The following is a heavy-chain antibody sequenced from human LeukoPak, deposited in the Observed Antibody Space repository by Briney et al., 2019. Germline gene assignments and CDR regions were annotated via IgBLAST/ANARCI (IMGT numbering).Heavy chain of an antibody. Sequence: ASVKVSCKASGYSFSSFGINWVRHAPGQGLEWMGWISAYNGDTNYAQNLQGRVTMTTDTSTSTAYMDLRSLTSDDTAVYYCARGGYYGSGSFPDYWGQGTLVTVSS. J-gene: IGHJ4*02. CDR2: ISAYNGDT. CDR1: GYSFSSFG. CDR3: ARGGYYGSGSFPDY. D-gene: IGHD3-10*01. V-gene: IGHV1-18*01.